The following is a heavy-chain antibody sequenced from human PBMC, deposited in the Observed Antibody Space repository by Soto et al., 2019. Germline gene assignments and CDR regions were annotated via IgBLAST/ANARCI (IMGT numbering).Heavy chain of an antibody. CDR1: GFTFSTYS. Sequence: EVQLVESGGGLVQPGGSLRLSCAASGFTFSTYSMNWVRQAPGKGLEWVAYITGSGNVVFYGDAVKGRFTISRDNANHSLSLHMNSLRDDDTAVYYCARDRLYAFDYWGQGTLVTVSS. V-gene: IGHV3-48*02. CDR2: ITGSGNVV. CDR3: ARDRLYAFDY. J-gene: IGHJ4*02. D-gene: IGHD2-2*01.